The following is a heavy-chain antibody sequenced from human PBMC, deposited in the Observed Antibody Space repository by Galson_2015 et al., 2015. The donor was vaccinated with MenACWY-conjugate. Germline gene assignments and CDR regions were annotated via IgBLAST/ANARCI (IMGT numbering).Heavy chain of an antibody. J-gene: IGHJ5*02. D-gene: IGHD6-19*01. CDR2: INTKTGNP. CDR1: GYTFTRYA. V-gene: IGHV7-4-1*02. CDR3: ARTVAGTGSTINWSDP. Sequence: SVKVSCKASGYTFTRYAMNWVRQAPGQGLEWMGWINTKTGNPTYAQGFTGRFVFSLDTSVSAAYLQISSLQAEDTAVYYCARTVAGTGSTINWSDPWGQGTLVTVSS.